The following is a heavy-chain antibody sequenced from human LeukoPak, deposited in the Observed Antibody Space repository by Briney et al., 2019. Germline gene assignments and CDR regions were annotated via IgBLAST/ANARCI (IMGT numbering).Heavy chain of an antibody. V-gene: IGHV7-4-1*02. D-gene: IGHD6-13*01. CDR2: INTNTGHP. CDR1: GYSFTSYA. Sequence: ASVKVSCKASGYSFTSYAINWVRQAPGQGLEWMGWINTNTGHPTYAQGFTGRFAFSLDTSVSTAYLQISSLKAEDSAMYFCARALPGTREHDYWGQGTLVTVSS. CDR3: ARALPGTREHDY. J-gene: IGHJ4*02.